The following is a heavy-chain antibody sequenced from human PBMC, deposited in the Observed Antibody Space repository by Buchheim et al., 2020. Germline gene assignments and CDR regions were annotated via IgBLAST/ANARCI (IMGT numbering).Heavy chain of an antibody. Sequence: QVQLQESGPGLVKPSETLSLTCTVSGDSISGSDEYWSWLRQPPGKGLEWIAYIYHSGTTYYNPSPGSRIDIQGETSKHHFSLRLSSVTAADTAVYYCARGMNHYDSTPPWFDPWGRGTL. J-gene: IGHJ5*02. CDR2: IYHSGTT. CDR1: GDSISGSDEY. CDR3: ARGMNHYDSTPPWFDP. D-gene: IGHD3-22*01. V-gene: IGHV4-30-4*01.